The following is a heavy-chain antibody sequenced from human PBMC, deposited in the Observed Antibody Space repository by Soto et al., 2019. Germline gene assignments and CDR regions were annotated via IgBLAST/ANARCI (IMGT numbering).Heavy chain of an antibody. CDR3: AREGYDSAYNFPIGTQIWSFDR. CDR2: IFPNGKT. V-gene: IGHV4-4*07. J-gene: IGHJ2*01. D-gene: IGHD1-1*01. Sequence: SETLYLTRTVSRGYVNTFHRSWVRQPSWKGLEWIGRIFPNGKTDYSPSLKSRVTLSVDTSKNQISLNLTSVTAADMAVYYCAREGYDSAYNFPIGTQIWSFDRWG. CDR1: RGYVNTFH.